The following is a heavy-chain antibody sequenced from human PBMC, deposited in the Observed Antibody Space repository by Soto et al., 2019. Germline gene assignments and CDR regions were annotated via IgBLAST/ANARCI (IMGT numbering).Heavy chain of an antibody. CDR3: ARDPQAEQHQSYGMDV. CDR1: GGSISSYY. J-gene: IGHJ6*02. Sequence: SETLSLTCTVSGGSISSYYWSWIRQPPGKGLEWIGYIYYSGSTNYNPSLKSRVTISVDTSKNQFSLKLSSVTAADTAVYYCARDPQAEQHQSYGMDVWGQGTTVTVYS. D-gene: IGHD6-13*01. V-gene: IGHV4-59*01. CDR2: IYYSGST.